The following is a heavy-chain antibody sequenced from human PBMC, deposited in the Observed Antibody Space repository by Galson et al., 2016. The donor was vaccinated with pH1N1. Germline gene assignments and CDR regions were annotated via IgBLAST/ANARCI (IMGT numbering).Heavy chain of an antibody. V-gene: IGHV3-72*01. D-gene: IGHD2-8*01. CDR3: ARIQPAVLNAHDF. J-gene: IGHJ4*02. Sequence: ASGFTFSAHYMEWFRQAPGKGLEWVGRIRHKDYGYTTEYAASVRGRFTISRDENSLYLQMNSLKVEDTAVYFCARIQPAVLNAHDFWGQGTLVSVSS. CDR2: IRHKDYGYTT. CDR1: GFTFSAHY.